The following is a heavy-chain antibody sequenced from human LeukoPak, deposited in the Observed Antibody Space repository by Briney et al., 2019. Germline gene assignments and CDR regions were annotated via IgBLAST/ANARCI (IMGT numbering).Heavy chain of an antibody. CDR2: ISGSGGST. D-gene: IGHD1-26*01. CDR3: ARVSGSYTSFDY. Sequence: GGSLRLSCAASGFTFSSYAMSWVRQAPGKGLEWVSAISGSGGSTYYADSVKGRFTISRDNSKNTLYLQMNSLRAEDTAVYYCARVSGSYTSFDYWGQGTLVTVSS. V-gene: IGHV3-23*01. J-gene: IGHJ4*02. CDR1: GFTFSSYA.